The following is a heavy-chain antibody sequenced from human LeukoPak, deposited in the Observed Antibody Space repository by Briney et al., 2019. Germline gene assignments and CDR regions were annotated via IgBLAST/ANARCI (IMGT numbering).Heavy chain of an antibody. CDR3: ARIGYSSSSIDY. Sequence: GGSLRLSCAASGFTFSRYWMTWVRQAPGKGLEWVANIKEDGSIKYYVDSVKGRLTTSRDNAKSSLYLQVNSLRAEDTAMYYCARIGYSSSSIDYWGQGTLVTVSS. CDR1: GFTFSRYW. D-gene: IGHD6-13*01. CDR2: IKEDGSIK. V-gene: IGHV3-7*01. J-gene: IGHJ4*02.